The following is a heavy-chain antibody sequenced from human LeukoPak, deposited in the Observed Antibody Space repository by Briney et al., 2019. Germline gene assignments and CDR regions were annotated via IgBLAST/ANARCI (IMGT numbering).Heavy chain of an antibody. Sequence: GASVKVSCKAYGYTFTSSDINWVRQAPGQGLEWMGWMNPNSGNTGYAQKFQGRVAMTRVTAISTAYMELSSLRSEDTAVYYCARSLAVVAATHYSYYGMDVWGQGTTVTVSS. CDR3: ARSLAVVAATHYSYYGMDV. V-gene: IGHV1-8*01. J-gene: IGHJ6*02. CDR1: GYTFTSSD. CDR2: MNPNSGNT. D-gene: IGHD2-15*01.